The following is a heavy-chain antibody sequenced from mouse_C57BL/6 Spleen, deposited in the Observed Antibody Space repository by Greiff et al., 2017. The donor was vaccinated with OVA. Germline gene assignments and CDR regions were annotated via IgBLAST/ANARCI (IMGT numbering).Heavy chain of an antibody. CDR3: AMRYYAMDY. J-gene: IGHJ4*01. CDR1: GYTFTSYW. Sequence: QVQLKESGAELVKPGASVKMSCKASGYTFTSYWITWVKQRPGQGLEWIGDIYPGSTRTNYNKKFKSKATLTVDTSSRTAYMQFSSLTSEDSAVYYCAMRYYAMDYWGQGTSVTVSS. CDR2: IYPGSTRT. V-gene: IGHV1-55*01.